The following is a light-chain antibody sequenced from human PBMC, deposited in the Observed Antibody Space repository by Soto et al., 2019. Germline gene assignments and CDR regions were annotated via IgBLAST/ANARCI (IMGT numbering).Light chain of an antibody. J-gene: IGKJ1*01. V-gene: IGKV1-39*01. CDR2: AAS. Sequence: DIQMTQSPSSLSASVGDRVTITCRASQSISSYLNWYQQKPGKAPKLLIYAASSLQSGVPSRFSGSVSATDFPLTIRSLQPEDFATYYFQQSYSTPRTFGQGTKVEIK. CDR3: QQSYSTPRT. CDR1: QSISSY.